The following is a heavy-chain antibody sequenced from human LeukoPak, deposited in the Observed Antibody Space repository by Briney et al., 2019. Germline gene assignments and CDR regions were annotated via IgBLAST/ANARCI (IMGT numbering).Heavy chain of an antibody. J-gene: IGHJ4*02. Sequence: GGSLRLSCAASGFTFSSYWMSWVRQAPGKALEWVSSISGSSYHIYYADSVKGRFTISRDNANNLLYLQMNSLRAEDTAVYYCASGTIVGARGADNWGQGTLVTVSS. D-gene: IGHD1-26*01. V-gene: IGHV3-21*01. CDR3: ASGTIVGARGADN. CDR1: GFTFSSYW. CDR2: ISGSSYHI.